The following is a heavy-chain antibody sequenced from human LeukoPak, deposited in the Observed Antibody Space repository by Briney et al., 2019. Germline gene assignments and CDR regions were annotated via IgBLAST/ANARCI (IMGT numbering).Heavy chain of an antibody. CDR2: ISSSSTTI. CDR3: ARSSGWFPISH. J-gene: IGHJ4*02. V-gene: IGHV3-48*01. CDR1: GFTFSSYS. Sequence: GGSLRLSCAASGFTFSSYSMNWVRQAPGKGLEWVSYISSSSTTIYYADSVKGRFAISRDNAKNSLHLQMNSLRAEDTAVYYCARSSGWFPISHWGQGTLVTVSS. D-gene: IGHD6-19*01.